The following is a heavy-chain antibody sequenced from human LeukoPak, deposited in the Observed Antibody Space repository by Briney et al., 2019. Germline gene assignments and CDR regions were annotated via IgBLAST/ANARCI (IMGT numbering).Heavy chain of an antibody. V-gene: IGHV3-30*04. CDR2: ISYDETNK. Sequence: GGSLRLSCAASGFSFSSYAMHWVRKAPGKGRERVAVISYDETNKYYGDSVKGRFTISRVNSKNTLYLQMNSLRAEDTAVYYCARDWQGSPGYYFHYWGQGTLVTVSS. CDR3: ARDWQGSPGYYFHY. D-gene: IGHD2-2*01. CDR1: GFSFSSYA. J-gene: IGHJ4*02.